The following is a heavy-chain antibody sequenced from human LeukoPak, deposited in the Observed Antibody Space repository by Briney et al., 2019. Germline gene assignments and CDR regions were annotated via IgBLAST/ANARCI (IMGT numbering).Heavy chain of an antibody. J-gene: IGHJ5*02. CDR3: ARKEGYWFGELLPYNWFDP. CDR2: INPNSGGT. Sequence: ASVKVSCKASGYTFTGYYMHWVRQAPGQGLEWMGWINPNSGGTNYAQKFQGRVTMTRDTSISTAYMELSSLRSEDTAVYYCARKEGYWFGELLPYNWFDPWGQGTLVTVSS. D-gene: IGHD3-10*01. CDR1: GYTFTGYY. V-gene: IGHV1-2*02.